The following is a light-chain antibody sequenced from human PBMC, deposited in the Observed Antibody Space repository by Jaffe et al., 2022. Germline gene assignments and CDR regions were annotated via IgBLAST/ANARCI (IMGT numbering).Light chain of an antibody. CDR1: SSNIGAPYD. V-gene: IGLV1-40*01. J-gene: IGLJ2*01. Sequence: QSVLTQPPSVSGAPGQRVTISCTGSSSNIGAPYDVHWYQQLPGTAPKLLIYGNSNRPSGVPDRFSGSKSGTSASLAITGLQTEDEADYYCQSYDSRLSGSGVFGGGTKLTVL. CDR3: QSYDSRLSGSGV. CDR2: GNS.